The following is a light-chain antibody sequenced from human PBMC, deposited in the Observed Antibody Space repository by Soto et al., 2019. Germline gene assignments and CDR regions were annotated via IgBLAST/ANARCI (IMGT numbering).Light chain of an antibody. V-gene: IGKV3-20*01. CDR2: SAS. CDR3: QQYNNWPPLT. CDR1: QSVSSSY. J-gene: IGKJ4*01. Sequence: EIVLTQSPGTLSLSPGERATLSCRASQSVSSSYSAWYQQKPGQAPRLLIYSASSRATGIPDRFSGSGSGTDFTLTISRLEPEDFAVYYCQQYNNWPPLTFGGGTKVEIK.